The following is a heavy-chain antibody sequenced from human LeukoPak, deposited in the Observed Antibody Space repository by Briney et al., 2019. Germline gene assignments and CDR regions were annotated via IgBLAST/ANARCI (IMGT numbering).Heavy chain of an antibody. CDR2: IWYDGGKK. D-gene: IGHD6-19*01. CDR3: AKDPYSSGWYYFDY. CDR1: GFTFSDYG. J-gene: IGHJ4*02. V-gene: IGHV3-33*06. Sequence: PGRSLRLSCAASGFTFSDYGMYWVRQAPGKGLEWVALIWYDGGKKYYTDSVRGRFTISRDNSKNTLYLQMDSLRAEDTAVYYCAKDPYSSGWYYFDYWGQGTLVTVSS.